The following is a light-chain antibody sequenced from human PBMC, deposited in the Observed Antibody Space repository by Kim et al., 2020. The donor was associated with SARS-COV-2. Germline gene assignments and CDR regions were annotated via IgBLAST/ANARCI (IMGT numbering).Light chain of an antibody. V-gene: IGLV3-25*03. CDR3: QSADGSGTYV. Sequence: VAQGQTDMITCSGDALPEKQTYWYQQKSGQAPLLLIYKDSERPSGIPGRFSGSSSGTTVTLTISGVQAEDDADYYCQSADGSGTYVFGTGTKVTVL. CDR2: KDS. CDR1: ALPEKQ. J-gene: IGLJ1*01.